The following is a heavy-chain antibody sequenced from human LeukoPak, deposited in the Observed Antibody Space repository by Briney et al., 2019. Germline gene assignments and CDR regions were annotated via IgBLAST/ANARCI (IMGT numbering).Heavy chain of an antibody. CDR3: ARGGSSRFDQ. Sequence: TGGSLRLSCAASGFTFTTYWMSWVRQAPGIGLEWVAKISPDGSEKYYVDSVKGRFTISRDNAKNSLDLQMSSLRADDTAVYYCARGGSSRFDQWGQGTLVTVAS. V-gene: IGHV3-7*04. J-gene: IGHJ4*02. CDR2: ISPDGSEK. CDR1: GFTFTTYW. D-gene: IGHD6-13*01.